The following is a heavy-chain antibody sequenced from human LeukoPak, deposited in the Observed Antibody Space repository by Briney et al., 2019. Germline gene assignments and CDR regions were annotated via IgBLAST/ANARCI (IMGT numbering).Heavy chain of an antibody. Sequence: SETLSLTCTVSDDSISDYYRGWIRHPPGKGLEWIGYFYNSGRSTYNPSLKSRVTISVDTSKNHFSLKLNSVTTADTAVYYCTRGAGWLIDYWGQGILVTVSS. CDR2: FYNSGRS. D-gene: IGHD3-16*01. V-gene: IGHV4-59*01. CDR1: DDSISDYY. CDR3: TRGAGWLIDY. J-gene: IGHJ4*02.